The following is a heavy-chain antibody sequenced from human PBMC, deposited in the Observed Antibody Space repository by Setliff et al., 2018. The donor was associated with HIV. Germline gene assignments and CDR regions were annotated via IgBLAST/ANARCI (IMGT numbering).Heavy chain of an antibody. J-gene: IGHJ6*03. V-gene: IGHV4-59*01. D-gene: IGHD3-22*01. Sequence: PSETLSLTCTVSGDPISTYYWSWVREPPGKGLEWIGYVYYSGSTSYSPSLRGRVTMSVDPSKNQFSLKLNSVTAADTAIYYCARGNYDTSDYYTNFYYYYMDVWGKGTAVTVS. CDR3: ARGNYDTSDYYTNFYYYYMDV. CDR1: GDPISTYY. CDR2: VYYSGST.